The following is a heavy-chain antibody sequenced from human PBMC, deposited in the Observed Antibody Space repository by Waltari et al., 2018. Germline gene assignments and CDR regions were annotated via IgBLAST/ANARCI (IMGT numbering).Heavy chain of an antibody. Sequence: QVQLVQSGAEVKKPGASVKVSCKASGYTFSAYAIHWVRQAPGQRPEWMGWINTDNGNREYSQEFQGRVTISRDTSASTVYMELSSLRSEDMAVYYCARANLFRSRGLTFDIWGQGTMVTVSS. CDR1: GYTFSAYA. J-gene: IGHJ3*02. CDR2: INTDNGNR. D-gene: IGHD3-3*01. V-gene: IGHV1-3*03. CDR3: ARANLFRSRGLTFDI.